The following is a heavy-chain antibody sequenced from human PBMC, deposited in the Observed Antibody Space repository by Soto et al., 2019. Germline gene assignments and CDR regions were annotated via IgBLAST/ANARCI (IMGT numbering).Heavy chain of an antibody. CDR1: GGTFSSYA. V-gene: IGHV1-69*12. CDR3: ARSYYDSSDNLVFDY. D-gene: IGHD3-22*01. Sequence: QVQLVQSGAEVKKPGSSVKVSCKASGGTFSSYAISWVRQAPGQGLEWMGGIIPIFGTANYAQKVQGRVTITADESTSTAYLELSSLRSEDTAVYYCARSYYDSSDNLVFDYWGQGTLFTVSS. CDR2: IIPIFGTA. J-gene: IGHJ4*02.